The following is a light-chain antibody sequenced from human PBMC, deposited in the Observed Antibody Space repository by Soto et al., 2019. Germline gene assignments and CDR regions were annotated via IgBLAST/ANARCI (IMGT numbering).Light chain of an antibody. CDR1: SSDVGGYNY. V-gene: IGLV2-14*01. Sequence: QSALTQPASVSGSPGQSITISCTGTSSDVGGYNYVSWYQQHPGKAPKLMIYDVSNRPSGVSNRFSGSKSGNTASLTISGHEDEDEADYYCSSYTSSSTLVVFGGGTKLTVL. J-gene: IGLJ2*01. CDR3: SSYTSSSTLVV. CDR2: DVS.